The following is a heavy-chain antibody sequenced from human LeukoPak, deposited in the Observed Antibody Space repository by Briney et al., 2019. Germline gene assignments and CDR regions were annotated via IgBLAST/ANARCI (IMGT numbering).Heavy chain of an antibody. CDR3: ARAMRDYGDFEGPFDY. CDR1: GFTFSSYW. J-gene: IGHJ4*02. Sequence: GGSLRLSCAASGFTFSSYWMSWVRQAPGKGLEWVANIKQDGSEKYYVDSVKGRFTISRGNAKNSLYLQMNSLRAEDTAVYYCARAMRDYGDFEGPFDYWGQGTLVTVSS. CDR2: IKQDGSEK. D-gene: IGHD4-17*01. V-gene: IGHV3-7*01.